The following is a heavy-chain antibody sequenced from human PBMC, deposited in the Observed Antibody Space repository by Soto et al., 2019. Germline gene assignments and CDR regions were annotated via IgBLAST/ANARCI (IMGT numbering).Heavy chain of an antibody. D-gene: IGHD4-17*01. V-gene: IGHV1-3*01. CDR3: ARDGTTVTTFDY. J-gene: IGHJ4*02. CDR1: GYTFTSYA. CDR2: INAGNGNT. Sequence: ASVKVSCKASGYTFTSYAMHWVRQAPGQRLEWMGWINAGNGNTKYSQKFQVRVTITRDTSASTAYMELSSLRSEDTAVYSCARDGTTVTTFDYWGQGTLVTVSS.